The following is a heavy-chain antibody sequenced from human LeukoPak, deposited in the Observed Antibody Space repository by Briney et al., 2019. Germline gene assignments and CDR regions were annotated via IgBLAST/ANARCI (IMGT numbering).Heavy chain of an antibody. CDR3: AKEAVGCSGGSCYSAPGDY. CDR2: INPNSGVT. D-gene: IGHD2-15*01. V-gene: IGHV1-2*02. CDR1: GYTLTCYY. J-gene: IGHJ4*02. Sequence: ASVKVSCTASGYTLTCYYMHWVRQAPGQGLEWRGWINPNSGVTNYAQKFQGRVTMTRDTSISTAYMELSRLRSDDTAVYYCAKEAVGCSGGSCYSAPGDYWGQGTLVTVSS.